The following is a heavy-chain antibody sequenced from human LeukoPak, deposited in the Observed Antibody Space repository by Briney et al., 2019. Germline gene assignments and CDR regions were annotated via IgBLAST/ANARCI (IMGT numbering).Heavy chain of an antibody. CDR2: INHSGST. J-gene: IGHJ3*02. V-gene: IGHV4-34*01. CDR1: GGSFSGYY. Sequence: SETLSLTCAVYGGSFSGYYWSWIRQPPGKGLEWIGEINHSGSTNYNPSLKSRVTISVDTSKNQFSLKLSSVTAADTAVYYCARVREDPWNSAPHAFDIWGQGTMVTVSS. D-gene: IGHD1-1*01. CDR3: ARVREDPWNSAPHAFDI.